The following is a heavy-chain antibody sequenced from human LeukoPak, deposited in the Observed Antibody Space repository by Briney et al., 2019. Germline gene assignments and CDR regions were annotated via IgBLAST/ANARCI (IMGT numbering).Heavy chain of an antibody. J-gene: IGHJ4*02. Sequence: PGGSLRLSCAASGFTFSIYAMHWVRQAPGKGLEWVAVISFDGSDKYYADSVKGRFTISRDNSKNTLYLQMNSLKTEDTAVYYCAKNTVGKEIENWGQGTLVTVSS. CDR1: GFTFSIYA. V-gene: IGHV3-30*04. D-gene: IGHD2/OR15-2a*01. CDR2: ISFDGSDK. CDR3: AKNTVGKEIEN.